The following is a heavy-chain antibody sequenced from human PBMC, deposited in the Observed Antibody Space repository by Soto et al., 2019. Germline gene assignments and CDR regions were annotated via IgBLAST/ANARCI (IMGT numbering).Heavy chain of an antibody. V-gene: IGHV3-30*04. Sequence: GGSLRLSCAASGFTFGNYSMHWVRQAPGKGLEWVAVISNDGTNKYYADSVKGRFTISRDNSKNTLYLQMNSLRAEDTAVYYCARVPLNRYCSGGSCYLYYYGMEVWGQGTTVTVSS. CDR1: GFTFGNYS. J-gene: IGHJ6*02. D-gene: IGHD2-15*01. CDR2: ISNDGTNK. CDR3: ARVPLNRYCSGGSCYLYYYGMEV.